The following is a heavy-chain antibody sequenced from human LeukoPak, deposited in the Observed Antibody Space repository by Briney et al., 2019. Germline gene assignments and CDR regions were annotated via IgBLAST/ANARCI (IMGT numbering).Heavy chain of an antibody. CDR1: GYSFTSYW. CDR3: ARRTYCGGDCPALFDY. D-gene: IGHD2-21*02. V-gene: IGHV5-51*01. Sequence: GESLKISCKGSGYSFTSYWIGWVRQMPGKGLEWMGIIYPGDSDTRYSPSFQGQVTISADKSISTAYLQWSSLKASDTAMYYCARRTYCGGDCPALFDYWGQGTLVTVSS. J-gene: IGHJ4*02. CDR2: IYPGDSDT.